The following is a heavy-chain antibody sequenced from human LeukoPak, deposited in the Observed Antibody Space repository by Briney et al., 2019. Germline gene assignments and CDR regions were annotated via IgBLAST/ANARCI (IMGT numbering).Heavy chain of an antibody. CDR2: INPSGGST. J-gene: IGHJ6*03. D-gene: IGHD6-13*01. V-gene: IGHV1-46*01. CDR1: GYTFTRYY. CDR3: ARGQTSSSSWYVWNYYYYYMDV. Sequence: GASVKVSCKASGYTFTRYYMHWVRQAPGQGLEWMGIINPSGGSTSYAQKFQGRVTMTRDMSTSTVYMELSSLRSADTAVYYCARGQTSSSSWYVWNYYYYYMDVWGKGATVTVSS.